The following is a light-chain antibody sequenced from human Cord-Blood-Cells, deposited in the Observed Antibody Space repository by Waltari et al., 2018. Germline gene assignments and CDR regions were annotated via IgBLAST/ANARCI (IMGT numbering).Light chain of an antibody. J-gene: IGKJ4*01. V-gene: IGKV4-1*01. CDR2: WAS. Sequence: DIVMTQSPDSLAVSLGERATINCKSSQSVLYSSNNKNYLAWYQQKPGQPSKLLIYWASTRESGVPDRFSGSGSGTDFTLTISSLQAEDVAVHYCQQYYSTPLTFGGGTKVEIK. CDR3: QQYYSTPLT. CDR1: QSVLYSSNNKNY.